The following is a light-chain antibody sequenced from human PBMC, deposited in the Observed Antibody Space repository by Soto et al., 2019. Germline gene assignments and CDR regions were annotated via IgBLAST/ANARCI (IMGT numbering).Light chain of an antibody. Sequence: SALTQPASVSGSPEQSVTMSCTGTSSDVGTYEYVSWYQQHPGKAPKLMIYGVTNRPSGVSNRFSGSKSGYTASLTISGLQAEDEADYYCSSYTSTNTLEVFGTGTKVTVL. CDR2: GVT. CDR3: SSYTSTNTLEV. V-gene: IGLV2-14*01. J-gene: IGLJ1*01. CDR1: SSDVGTYEY.